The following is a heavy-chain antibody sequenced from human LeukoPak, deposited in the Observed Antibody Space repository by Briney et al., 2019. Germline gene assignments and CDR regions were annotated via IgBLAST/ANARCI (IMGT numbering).Heavy chain of an antibody. CDR3: ARDPPLDGLGDY. CDR1: GFTVSTNY. CDR2: IYSGGST. Sequence: GGSLRLSCGASGFTVSTNYMSWVRQAPGKGLEWLSLIYSGGSTYYADSVKGRFTISRDNSKNTLYLQMNSLRTEDTAVYYCARDPPLDGLGDYWGQGTLVTVSS. J-gene: IGHJ4*02. V-gene: IGHV3-53*01. D-gene: IGHD5-24*01.